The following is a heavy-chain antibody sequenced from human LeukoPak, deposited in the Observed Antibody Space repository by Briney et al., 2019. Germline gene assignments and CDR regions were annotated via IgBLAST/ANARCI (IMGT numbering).Heavy chain of an antibody. Sequence: GRSLRLSCSASGFTFSSYAMHWVRQAPGKGLEYVSAISSNGGSTYYADSVKGRFTISRDNSKNTLYLQMSSLRAEDTTVYYCVKVRDGTKILECVDSRGHGALVTVSS. CDR3: VKVRDGTKILECVDS. CDR1: GFTFSSYA. J-gene: IGHJ5*01. CDR2: ISSNGGST. D-gene: IGHD3-3*01. V-gene: IGHV3-64D*06.